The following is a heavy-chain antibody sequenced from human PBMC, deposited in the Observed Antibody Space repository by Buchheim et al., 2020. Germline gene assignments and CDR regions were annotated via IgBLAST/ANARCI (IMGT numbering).Heavy chain of an antibody. Sequence: EVQLVESGGGLVQPGVPLRLSCVGSGFTFSNSAMHWVRQAPGKGLEWIAHIDRAGNSIFYADSVKGRFFISRDNQRNSPYLQMSSLRDEDTGIYYCARDLMAYLFDYCGQGTL. CDR1: GFTFSNSA. CDR2: IDRAGNSI. V-gene: IGHV3-48*02. J-gene: IGHJ4*02. CDR3: ARDLMAYLFDY. D-gene: IGHD2-2*02.